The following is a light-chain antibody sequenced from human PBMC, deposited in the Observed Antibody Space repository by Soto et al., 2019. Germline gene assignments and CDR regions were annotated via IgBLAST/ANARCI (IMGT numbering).Light chain of an antibody. V-gene: IGKV3-20*01. CDR2: GTA. CDR3: QHYGSSRT. J-gene: IGKJ1*01. Sequence: EIVLTQSPGTLSLSPGERATLSCRASQSVTASYLAWYRQRAGQAPRLLIYGTASRATGIPDRFSGSGPGTDFTLTISRLEPEDFAVYYCQHYGSSRTFGQGTKVEIK. CDR1: QSVTASY.